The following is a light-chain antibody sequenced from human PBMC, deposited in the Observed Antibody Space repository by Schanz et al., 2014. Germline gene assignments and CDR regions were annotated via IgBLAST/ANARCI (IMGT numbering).Light chain of an antibody. CDR2: GNS. Sequence: QSALTQPPSASGSPGQSVTISCTGTSSDVGGYNRVLWYQQPPGTAPKLLIYGNSNRPSGVPDRFSGSKSGTSASLAITGLQSEDEADYYCAAWDDSLSAWLFGGGTKLTVV. CDR3: AAWDDSLSAWL. CDR1: SSDVGGYNR. V-gene: IGLV2-18*01. J-gene: IGLJ3*02.